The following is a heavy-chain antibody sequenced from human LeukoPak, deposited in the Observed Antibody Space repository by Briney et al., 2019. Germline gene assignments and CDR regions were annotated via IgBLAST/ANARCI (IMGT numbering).Heavy chain of an antibody. Sequence: SETLSLTCTVSGGSISSYYWSWIRQPPGKGLEWIGYIYYSGSTNYNPSLKSRVTISVDTSKNQFSLKLSSVTAADTAVYYCARSDIAVAPEDAFDIWGQGTMVTVSS. CDR1: GGSISSYY. V-gene: IGHV4-59*01. CDR2: IYYSGST. CDR3: ARSDIAVAPEDAFDI. J-gene: IGHJ3*02. D-gene: IGHD6-19*01.